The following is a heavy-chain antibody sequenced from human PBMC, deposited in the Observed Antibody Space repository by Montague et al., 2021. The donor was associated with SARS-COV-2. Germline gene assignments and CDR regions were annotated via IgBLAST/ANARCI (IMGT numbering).Heavy chain of an antibody. Sequence: SRRLSCAASGFPLSRYGMHWFRQAPGKGLQWLAVISYDGVKKYYADSVKGRLTISRDNSKDTLYLQVNSLRGDDTAVYYCARGAVQQQLEVDYFYGMDVWGQGTTVSVSS. D-gene: IGHD1-1*01. V-gene: IGHV3-30-3*01. CDR3: ARGAVQQQLEVDYFYGMDV. CDR2: ISYDGVKK. CDR1: GFPLSRYG. J-gene: IGHJ6*02.